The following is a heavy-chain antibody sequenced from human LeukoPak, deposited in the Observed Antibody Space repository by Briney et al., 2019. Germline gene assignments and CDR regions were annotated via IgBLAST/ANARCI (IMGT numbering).Heavy chain of an antibody. V-gene: IGHV6-1*01. CDR3: ARDLAPQWGGSYYFYFDY. J-gene: IGHJ4*02. D-gene: IGHD1-26*01. Sequence: SQTLSLTCAISGDSVSGNSAAWNWIRQSPSRGLEWLGRTYYRSKWYNDYAVSVKSRITINPDTSKNQFSLQLNSVTPEDTAVYYCARDLAPQWGGSYYFYFDYWGQGTLVTVSS. CDR2: TYYRSKWYN. CDR1: GDSVSGNSAA.